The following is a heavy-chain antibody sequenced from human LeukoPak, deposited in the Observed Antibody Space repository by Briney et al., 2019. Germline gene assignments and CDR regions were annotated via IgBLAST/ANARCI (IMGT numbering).Heavy chain of an antibody. CDR2: INHSGST. CDR1: GGSFSGYY. J-gene: IGHJ3*02. V-gene: IGHV4-34*01. D-gene: IGHD2-15*01. Sequence: SETLSLTCAVYGGSFSGYYWSWIRQPPGKGLEWIGEINHSGSTNHNPSLKSRVTILVGTSKNQFSLKLSSVTAADTAMYYCARGLRLLPPRFDIWGQGTMVTVSS. CDR3: ARGLRLLPPRFDI.